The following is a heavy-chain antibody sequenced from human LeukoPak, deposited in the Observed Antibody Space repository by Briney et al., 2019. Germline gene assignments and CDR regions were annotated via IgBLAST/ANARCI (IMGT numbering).Heavy chain of an antibody. CDR3: ARIPLITMVRGVIKGSWFDP. CDR2: ISAYNGNT. Sequence: ASVKVSCKASGYTFTSYGISWVRQAPGQGLEWMGWISAYNGNTNYAQKLQGRVTMTTDTSTSTAYMELRSLRSDDTAVYHCARIPLITMVRGVIKGSWFDPWGQGTLVTVSS. J-gene: IGHJ5*02. V-gene: IGHV1-18*01. CDR1: GYTFTSYG. D-gene: IGHD3-10*01.